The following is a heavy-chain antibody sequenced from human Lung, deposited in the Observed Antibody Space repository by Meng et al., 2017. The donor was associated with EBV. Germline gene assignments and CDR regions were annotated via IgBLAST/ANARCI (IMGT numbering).Heavy chain of an antibody. Sequence: GPGLSNPSPTLSITCTVSGGSIRFGDYYWSWIRQPPGKGLEWIGEIYHSGSTNYDPSLKSRVTIPVDKSKNQFSLKLSSVTAADTAVYYCANAGRFGESLGDYWGQGILVTVSS. V-gene: IGHV4-30-4*08. D-gene: IGHD3-10*01. CDR3: ANAGRFGESLGDY. J-gene: IGHJ4*02. CDR2: IYHSGST. CDR1: GGSIRFGDYY.